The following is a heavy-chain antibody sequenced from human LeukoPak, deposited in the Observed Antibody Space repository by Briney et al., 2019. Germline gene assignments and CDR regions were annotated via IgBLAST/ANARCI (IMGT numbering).Heavy chain of an antibody. CDR1: GFTFDDYA. CDR3: AKDWGYCSSTSCPIGPNWSDP. J-gene: IGHJ5*02. CDR2: ISWNSGSI. Sequence: GRSLRLSCAASGFTFDDYAMHWVRQAPGKGLEGVSGISWNSGSIGYADSVKGRFTISRDNAKNSLYLQMNSLRAEDTALYYCAKDWGYCSSTSCPIGPNWSDPWGQGTLVTVSS. D-gene: IGHD2-2*01. V-gene: IGHV3-9*01.